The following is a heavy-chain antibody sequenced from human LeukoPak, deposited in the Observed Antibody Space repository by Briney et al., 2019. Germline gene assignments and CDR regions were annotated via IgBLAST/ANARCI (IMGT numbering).Heavy chain of an antibody. J-gene: IGHJ4*02. V-gene: IGHV3-11*06. Sequence: GGSLRLSCAAFGFTFSDYYMSWIRQAPGKGLEWVSYISKSGSGSNFADSVKGRFTISRDNAKNSLYLQMNSLRAEDTAVYYCARVGATGTADYWGQGTLVTVSS. CDR1: GFTFSDYY. CDR2: ISKSGSGS. CDR3: ARVGATGTADY. D-gene: IGHD1-1*01.